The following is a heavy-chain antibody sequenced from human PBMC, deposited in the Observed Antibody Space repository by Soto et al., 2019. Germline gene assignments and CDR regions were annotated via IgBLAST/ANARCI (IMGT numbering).Heavy chain of an antibody. V-gene: IGHV3-23*01. CDR3: AKEGVRSSWDYPDAFDI. Sequence: GGSLRLSCAASGFTFSSYAMSWVRQAPGKGLEWVSAISGSGGSTYYADSVKGRFTISRDNSKNTLYLQMNSLRAEDTAVYYCAKEGVRSSWDYPDAFDIWGQGTMVTVSS. CDR2: ISGSGGST. J-gene: IGHJ3*02. CDR1: GFTFSSYA. D-gene: IGHD6-13*01.